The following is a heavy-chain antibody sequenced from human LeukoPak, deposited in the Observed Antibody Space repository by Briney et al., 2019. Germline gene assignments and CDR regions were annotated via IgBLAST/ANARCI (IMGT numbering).Heavy chain of an antibody. Sequence: AASVKVSCKASGYTFTSYYMHWVRQAPGQGLEWMGIINPSGGSTSYAQKFQGRATMTRDTSTSTVYMELSSLRSEDTAVYYCAREYCSGGSCYRFDPWGQGTLVTVSS. V-gene: IGHV1-46*01. J-gene: IGHJ5*02. D-gene: IGHD2-15*01. CDR2: INPSGGST. CDR1: GYTFTSYY. CDR3: AREYCSGGSCYRFDP.